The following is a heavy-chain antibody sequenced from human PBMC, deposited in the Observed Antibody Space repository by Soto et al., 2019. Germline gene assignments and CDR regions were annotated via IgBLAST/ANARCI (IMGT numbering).Heavy chain of an antibody. V-gene: IGHV4-59*01. CDR2: IYDSGST. Sequence: SETLSLTCTVSGASISGNYWSWIRQPPGKGLEWIGYIYDSGSTNYSPSLQSRVTMSVDRSKNQFSLTLTSVTAADTAVYFCARYRRGTGWYYLDYWGQGILVTVSS. J-gene: IGHJ4*02. CDR3: ARYRRGTGWYYLDY. CDR1: GASISGNY. D-gene: IGHD6-19*01.